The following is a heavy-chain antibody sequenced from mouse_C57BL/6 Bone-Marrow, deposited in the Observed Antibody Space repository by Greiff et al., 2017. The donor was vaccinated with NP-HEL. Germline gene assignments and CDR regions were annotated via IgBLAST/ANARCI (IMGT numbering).Heavy chain of an antibody. CDR2: IYPGDGDT. CDR3: ARSYYYGSSYHY. V-gene: IGHV1-82*01. J-gene: IGHJ2*01. Sequence: VQLVESGPELVKPGASVKISCKASGYAFSSSWMNWVKQRPGKGLEWIGRIYPGDGDTNYNGKFKGKATLTADKSSSTAYMQLSSLTSEDSAVYFCARSYYYGSSYHYWGQGTTLTVSS. D-gene: IGHD1-1*01. CDR1: GYAFSSSW.